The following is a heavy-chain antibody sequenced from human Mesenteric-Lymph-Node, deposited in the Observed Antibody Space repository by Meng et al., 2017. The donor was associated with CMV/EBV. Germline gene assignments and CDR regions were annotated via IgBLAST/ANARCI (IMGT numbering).Heavy chain of an antibody. D-gene: IGHD3-16*01. CDR3: ARDGGWRY. J-gene: IGHJ4*02. CDR2: INHSGST. Sequence: QVQLQQWGAGLLKPSETLSLTCAVYGESLSGYYWSWIRQPPGKGLEWIGAINHSGSTNYNPSLKSRVTISVDTSKNQFSLKLSSVTAADTAVYYCARDGGWRYWGQGTLVTVSS. CDR1: GESLSGYY. V-gene: IGHV4-34*01.